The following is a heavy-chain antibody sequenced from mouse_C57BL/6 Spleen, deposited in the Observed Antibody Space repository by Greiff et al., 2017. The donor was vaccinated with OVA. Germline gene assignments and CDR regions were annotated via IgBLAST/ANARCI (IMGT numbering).Heavy chain of an antibody. Sequence: EVKLMESGGGLVKPGGSLKLSCAASGFTFSSYTMSWVRQTPEKRLEWVATISGGGGNTYYPDSVKGRFTISIDNAKNTLYMQMRSRRSEDTALDYCARQATVVSDWYFDVWGTGTTVTVSS. D-gene: IGHD1-1*01. CDR3: ARQATVVSDWYFDV. V-gene: IGHV5-9*01. J-gene: IGHJ1*03. CDR2: ISGGGGNT. CDR1: GFTFSSYT.